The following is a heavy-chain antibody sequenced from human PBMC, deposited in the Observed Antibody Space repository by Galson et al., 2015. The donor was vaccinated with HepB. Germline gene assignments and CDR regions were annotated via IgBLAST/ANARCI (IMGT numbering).Heavy chain of an antibody. D-gene: IGHD1-26*01. Sequence: PALVKPTQTLTLTCTFSGFSLSTSGMCVSWIRQPPGKALEWLARIDWDDDKYYSTSLKTRLTISKDTSKNQVVLTMTNMDPVDTATYYCARISYSGSQGPRDAFDIWGQGTMATVSS. J-gene: IGHJ3*02. CDR3: ARISYSGSQGPRDAFDI. V-gene: IGHV2-70*11. CDR1: GFSLSTSGMC. CDR2: IDWDDDK.